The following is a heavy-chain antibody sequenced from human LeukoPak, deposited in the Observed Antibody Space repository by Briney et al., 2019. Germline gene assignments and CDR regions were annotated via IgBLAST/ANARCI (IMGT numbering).Heavy chain of an antibody. D-gene: IGHD1-26*01. V-gene: IGHV4-31*03. CDR2: IYYSGST. CDR3: ASRVGATGSYFDY. Sequence: TLSLTCTVSGGSISSGGYYWSWIRQHPGKGLERIGYIYYSGSTYYNPSLKSRVTISVDTSKNQFSLKLSSVTAADTAVYYCASRVGATGSYFDYWGQGTLVTVSS. CDR1: GGSISSGGYY. J-gene: IGHJ4*02.